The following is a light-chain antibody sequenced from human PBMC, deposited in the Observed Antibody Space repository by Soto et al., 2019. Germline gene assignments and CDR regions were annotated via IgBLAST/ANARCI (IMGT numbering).Light chain of an antibody. Sequence: QSALTQPASVSGSPGLSITISCTGTSSDVGGYNYVSWYQQHPGKAPKLMIYEVSNRPSGVSNRFSGSKSGNTASLTISGLQAEDEADYYCSSYTSRSTRVFGGGTKVTVL. CDR3: SSYTSRSTRV. CDR2: EVS. J-gene: IGLJ2*01. CDR1: SSDVGGYNY. V-gene: IGLV2-14*01.